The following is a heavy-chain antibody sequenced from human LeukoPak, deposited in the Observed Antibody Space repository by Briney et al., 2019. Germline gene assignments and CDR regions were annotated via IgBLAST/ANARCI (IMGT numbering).Heavy chain of an antibody. J-gene: IGHJ5*02. CDR3: ARRARGGSCYSRLRCSCWFDP. V-gene: IGHV4-34*01. CDR1: GGSFSGYY. CDR2: INHSGSN. D-gene: IGHD2-15*01. Sequence: SETLSLTCAVYGGSFSGYYWSWIRQPPGKGLEWIGEINHSGSNNYNPSLKSLVTISVDMSKNQFSLKMSSVTAADTAVYYCARRARGGSCYSRLRCSCWFDPWGQGTLVTVSS.